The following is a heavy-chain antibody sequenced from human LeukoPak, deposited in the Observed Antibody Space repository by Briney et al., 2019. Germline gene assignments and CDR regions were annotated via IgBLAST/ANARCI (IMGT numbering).Heavy chain of an antibody. CDR3: ATDKGTVTTPYYYYGMDV. D-gene: IGHD4-17*01. V-gene: IGHV1-24*01. CDR1: GYSFSNYY. Sequence: ASVKVSCKASGYSFSNYYIHWVRQAPGKGLEWMGGFDPEDGETIYAQKFQGRVTMTEDTSTDTAYMELSSLRSEDTAVYYCATDKGTVTTPYYYYGMDVWGQGTTVTVSS. J-gene: IGHJ6*02. CDR2: FDPEDGET.